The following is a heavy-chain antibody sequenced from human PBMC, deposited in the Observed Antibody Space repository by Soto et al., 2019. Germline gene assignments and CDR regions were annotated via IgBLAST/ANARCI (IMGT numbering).Heavy chain of an antibody. J-gene: IGHJ6*03. CDR3: AVLGGSGSALGYYYYYYMDV. V-gene: IGHV3-74*01. CDR2: INSDGSST. D-gene: IGHD3-10*01. Sequence: GGSLRLSCAASGFTFSSYWMHWVRQAPGKGLVWVSRINSDGSSTSYADSVKGRFTVSRDNAKNTLYLQMNSLRAEDTAVYYCAVLGGSGSALGYYYYYYMDVWGKGTTVTVSS. CDR1: GFTFSSYW.